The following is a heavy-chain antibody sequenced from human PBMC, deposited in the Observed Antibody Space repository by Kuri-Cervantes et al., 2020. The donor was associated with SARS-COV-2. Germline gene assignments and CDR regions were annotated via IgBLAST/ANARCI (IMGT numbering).Heavy chain of an antibody. CDR1: GYTFTYRY. CDR3: ARGGLRGYCSSTSCRTPYYMDV. V-gene: IGHV1-45*02. CDR2: ITPFNGNT. Sequence: SVNVSCKASGYTFTYRYLHWVRQAPGQALEWMGWITPFNGNTNYAQKFQDRVTMTTDTSTSTAYMELRSLRSDDTAVYYCARGGLRGYCSSTSCRTPYYMDVWGKGTTVTVSS. J-gene: IGHJ6*03. D-gene: IGHD2-2*01.